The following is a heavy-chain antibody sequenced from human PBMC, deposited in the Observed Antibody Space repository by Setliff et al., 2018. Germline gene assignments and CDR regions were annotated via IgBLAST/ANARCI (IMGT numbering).Heavy chain of an antibody. CDR1: GGAVSGDY. Sequence: SSETLSLTCSVSGGAVSGDYWTWIRQPPGKGLEYIGYINYSGSTNYNPSLKSRVTISGDTSKNQVSLRLSSVTATDTAVYYCARGRLLYVGDSHYFDNWGQGTLVTVSS. V-gene: IGHV4-59*08. J-gene: IGHJ4*02. CDR2: INYSGST. CDR3: ARGRLLYVGDSHYFDN. D-gene: IGHD4-17*01.